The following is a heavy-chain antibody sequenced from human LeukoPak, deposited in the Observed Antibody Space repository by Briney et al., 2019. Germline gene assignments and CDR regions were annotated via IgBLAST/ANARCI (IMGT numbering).Heavy chain of an antibody. CDR3: ARDSSSVKLLWFGELLPRKYNWFDP. CDR2: INTNTGNP. D-gene: IGHD3-10*01. V-gene: IGHV7-4-1*02. CDR1: GYTFTSYA. Sequence: ASVKVSCKASGYTFTSYAMNWVRQAPGQGLEWMGWINTNTGNPTYAQGFTGRFVFSLDTSVSTAYLQISSLKAEDTAVYYCARDSSSVKLLWFGELLPRKYNWFDPWGQGTLVTVSS. J-gene: IGHJ5*02.